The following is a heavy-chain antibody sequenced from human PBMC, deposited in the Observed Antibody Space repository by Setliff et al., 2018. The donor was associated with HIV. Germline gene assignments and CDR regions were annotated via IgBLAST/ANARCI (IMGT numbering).Heavy chain of an antibody. CDR2: INPSSAGT. CDR3: ARGINWFAPFDY. J-gene: IGHJ4*01. CDR1: GYTFTGYY. Sequence: ASVKVSCKASGYTFTGYYIHWVRQAPGQGLEWMGWINPSSAGTKYAQKVQDRVTMIRDTSITTAYMALSRLTSGDTAVYVCARGINWFAPFDYWGKGPLVTVSS. D-gene: IGHD1-1*01. V-gene: IGHV1-2*02.